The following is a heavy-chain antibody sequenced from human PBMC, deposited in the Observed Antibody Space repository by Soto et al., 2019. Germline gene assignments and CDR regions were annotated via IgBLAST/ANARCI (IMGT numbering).Heavy chain of an antibody. CDR3: ARSPGGYYID. J-gene: IGHJ3*01. CDR1: GFSFGSYW. CDR2: INPAGSST. D-gene: IGHD3-9*01. V-gene: IGHV3-74*01. Sequence: EAQLVESGGGLVPPGGSLRLSCADSGFSFGSYWMHWVRQGPGKGLVWVARINPAGSSTNYADSVKGRFTISRDIAKNTLYLQMNSLRAEDTAVYYCARSPGGYYIDWGQGTMVTVS.